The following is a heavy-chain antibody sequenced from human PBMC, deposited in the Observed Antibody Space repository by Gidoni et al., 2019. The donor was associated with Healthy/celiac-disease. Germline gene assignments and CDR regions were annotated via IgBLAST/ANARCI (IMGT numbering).Heavy chain of an antibody. CDR3: ARDSTDIVVVPAAIEVYYYYYMDV. Sequence: AQLVESGGGVIQPGRSRRVCCAAAGFTSSSYATHWLRPAPGKGLEWVAVISYDGSNKYYADSVKGRFTISRDNSKNTLYLQMNSLRAEDTAVYYCARDSTDIVVVPAAIEVYYYYYMDVWGKGTTVTVSS. J-gene: IGHJ6*03. CDR1: GFTSSSYA. D-gene: IGHD2-2*01. CDR2: ISYDGSNK. V-gene: IGHV3-30-3*01.